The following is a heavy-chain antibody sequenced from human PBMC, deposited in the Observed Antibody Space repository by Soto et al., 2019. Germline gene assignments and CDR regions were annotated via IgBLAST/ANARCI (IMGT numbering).Heavy chain of an antibody. J-gene: IGHJ6*02. CDR1: GGSFSGYY. D-gene: IGHD6-19*01. V-gene: IGHV4-34*01. Sequence: SETLSLTCAVYGGSFSGYYWSWIRQPPGKGLEWIGEINHSGSTNYNPSLKSRVTISVDTSKNQFSLKLSSVTAADTAVYYCAIPGGRSSSGWYRASKFYYYGMDVWGQGTTVTVSS. CDR3: AIPGGRSSSGWYRASKFYYYGMDV. CDR2: INHSGST.